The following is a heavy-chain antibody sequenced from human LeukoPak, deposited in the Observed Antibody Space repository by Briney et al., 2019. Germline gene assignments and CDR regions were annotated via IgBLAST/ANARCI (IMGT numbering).Heavy chain of an antibody. D-gene: IGHD4-17*01. V-gene: IGHV3-30*19. CDR2: ISYDGSNK. Sequence: QPGGSLRLSCAASGFTFSSYGMHWVRQAPGKGLEWVAFISYDGSNKYYADSVKGRFTISRDNSKNTLYLQMNSLRAEDTAVYYCAREGTRDYGTDYWGQGTLVTVSS. CDR3: AREGTRDYGTDY. CDR1: GFTFSSYG. J-gene: IGHJ4*02.